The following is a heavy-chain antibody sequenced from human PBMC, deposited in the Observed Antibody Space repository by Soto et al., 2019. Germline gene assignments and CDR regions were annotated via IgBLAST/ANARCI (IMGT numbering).Heavy chain of an antibody. Sequence: SETLSLTCTVFGYSITSGNYWGWIRKPPGKGLEWIGSIFHGGNTYYNPSLKSRVTISVDMSKNQFSLKLNSVTAADTAVYYCARARWYDAFDVWGQGTVVTVS. J-gene: IGHJ3*01. CDR3: ARARWYDAFDV. V-gene: IGHV4-38-2*02. CDR2: IFHGGNT. CDR1: GYSITSGNY. D-gene: IGHD2-15*01.